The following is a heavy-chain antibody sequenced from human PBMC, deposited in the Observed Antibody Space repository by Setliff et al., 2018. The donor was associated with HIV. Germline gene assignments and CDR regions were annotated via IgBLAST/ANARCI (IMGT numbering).Heavy chain of an antibody. CDR2: IYYSGST. CDR3: ARATFSSSWYPFDGFDI. D-gene: IGHD6-13*01. Sequence: LPETLSLTCIVSGGSISSYYWSWIRQSPGKGLEWIGYIYYSGSTNYNPSLKSRVTILVDTSKNQFSLKLNSVTAADTAVYYCARATFSSSWYPFDGFDIWGQGTPVTVSS. V-gene: IGHV4-59*01. CDR1: GGSISSYY. J-gene: IGHJ3*02.